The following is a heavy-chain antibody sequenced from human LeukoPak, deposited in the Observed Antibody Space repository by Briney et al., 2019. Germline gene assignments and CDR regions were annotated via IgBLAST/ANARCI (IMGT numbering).Heavy chain of an antibody. Sequence: SETLSLTCTLCGGPLSCSIYYWRRIPQYPGEGLEWNGYIYYSGPTYYNPSLSSQVTISIDTSKNQFALKLSSVTAADTAVYYCTRRRGITPNWFDPWGQGTLVTVSS. CDR1: GGPLSCSIYY. J-gene: IGHJ5*02. CDR2: IYYSGPT. CDR3: TRRRGITPNWFDP. D-gene: IGHD3-10*01. V-gene: IGHV4-39*01.